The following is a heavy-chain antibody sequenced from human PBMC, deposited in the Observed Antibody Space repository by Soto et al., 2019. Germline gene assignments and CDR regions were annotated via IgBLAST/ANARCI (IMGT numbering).Heavy chain of an antibody. D-gene: IGHD3-3*01. V-gene: IGHV4-34*01. CDR1: GGSFSGYY. Sequence: SQTLSLTCAVYGGSFSGYYWSWIRQPPGKGLEWIGEINHSGSTNYNPSLKSRVTISVDTSKNQFSLKLSSVTAADTAVYYCARTRFLEWLYYYGMDVWGQGTTVTVSS. CDR2: INHSGST. J-gene: IGHJ6*02. CDR3: ARTRFLEWLYYYGMDV.